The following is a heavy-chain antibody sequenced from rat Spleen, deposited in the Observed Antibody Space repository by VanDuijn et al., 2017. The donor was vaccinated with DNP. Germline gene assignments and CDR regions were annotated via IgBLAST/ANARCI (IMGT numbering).Heavy chain of an antibody. CDR1: GYTFTNSY. CDR3: STRNSGYGGYFDY. D-gene: IGHD4-3*01. CDR2: INTGSGGT. Sequence: QVQLQQSGAELAKPGSSVKISCKASGYTFTNSYMGWIKQTTGQGLEFIGYINTGSGGTNYNEKFKGRATLTVDKSSSTAFMQLSSLTPDDSAVYYCSTRNSGYGGYFDYWGQGVMVTVSS. V-gene: IGHV1-43*01. J-gene: IGHJ2*01.